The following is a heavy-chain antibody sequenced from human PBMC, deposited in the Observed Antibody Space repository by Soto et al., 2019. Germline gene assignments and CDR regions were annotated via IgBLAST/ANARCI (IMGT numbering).Heavy chain of an antibody. CDR3: ASLSQQLGYFDY. J-gene: IGHJ4*02. CDR2: IIPIFGTA. V-gene: IGHV1-69*01. CDR1: GFTFSSYS. Sequence: VQLVESGGGLVQPGGSLRLSCAASGFTFSSYSMNWVRQAPGKGLEWMGGIIPIFGTANYAQKFQGRVTITADESTSTAYMELSSLRSEDTAVYYCASLSQQLGYFDYWGQGTLVTVSS. D-gene: IGHD6-13*01.